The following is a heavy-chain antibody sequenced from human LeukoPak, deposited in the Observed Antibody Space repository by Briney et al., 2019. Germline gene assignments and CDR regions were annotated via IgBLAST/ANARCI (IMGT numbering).Heavy chain of an antibody. Sequence: SETLSLTCTVSGGSISNYYWNWIRQPPGMGLEWIGYIFYSGSTNYNPSLKSRVTISVDTSKNQFSLKLSSVTAADTAVYYCARVYYSNSYDYWYFDLWGRGTLVTVSS. CDR2: IFYSGST. D-gene: IGHD6-13*01. CDR1: GGSISNYY. J-gene: IGHJ2*01. CDR3: ARVYYSNSYDYWYFDL. V-gene: IGHV4-59*01.